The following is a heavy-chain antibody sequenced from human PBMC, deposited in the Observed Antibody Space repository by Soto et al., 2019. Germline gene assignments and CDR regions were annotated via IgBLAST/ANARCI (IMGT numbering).Heavy chain of an antibody. CDR1: GGTFSSYT. CDR2: IIPILGIA. D-gene: IGHD3-22*01. CDR3: ATQCNDDTYRWFDP. V-gene: IGHV1-69*02. J-gene: IGHJ5*02. Sequence: SVKVSCKASGGTFSSYTISWVRQAPGQGLEWMGRIIPILGIANYAQKFQGRVTITADKSTSTAYMELRSLRSDDTAVYYCATQCNDDTYRWFDPWGRGTLVTVS.